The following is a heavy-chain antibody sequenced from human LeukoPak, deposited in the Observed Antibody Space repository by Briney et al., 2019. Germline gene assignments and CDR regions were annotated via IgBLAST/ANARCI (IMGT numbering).Heavy chain of an antibody. CDR1: GFTFSSYA. D-gene: IGHD3-22*01. Sequence: GGSLRLSCAASGFTFSSYAMSWVRQAPGKGLEWVSAISGSGGSTYYADSVKGRFTISRDNSKNTLYLQINSLRAEDTAVYYCAKGIYDSSGYYSDYWGQGTLVTVSS. J-gene: IGHJ4*02. CDR3: AKGIYDSSGYYSDY. V-gene: IGHV3-23*01. CDR2: ISGSGGST.